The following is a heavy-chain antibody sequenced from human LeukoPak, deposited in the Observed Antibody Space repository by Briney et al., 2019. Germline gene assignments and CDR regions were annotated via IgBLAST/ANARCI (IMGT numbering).Heavy chain of an antibody. CDR1: GFAFSSYA. J-gene: IGHJ4*02. CDR2: ISGSGGST. V-gene: IGHV3-23*01. CDR3: AKDSRGSGSYFDS. Sequence: GGSLRLSCAASGFAFSSYAMSWVRQAPGKGLEWVSAISGSGGSTYYADSVKGRFTISRDNSKNTLYLQMNSLRAEDTAVYYCAKDSRGSGSYFDSWGQGTLVTVSS. D-gene: IGHD3-10*01.